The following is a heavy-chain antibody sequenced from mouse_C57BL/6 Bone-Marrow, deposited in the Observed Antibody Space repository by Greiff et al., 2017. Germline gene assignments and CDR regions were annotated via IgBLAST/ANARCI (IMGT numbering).Heavy chain of an antibody. Sequence: EVHLVESGPGLVKPSQSLSLTCSVTGYSITSGYYWNWIRQFPGNKLEWMGYISYDGSNNYNPSLKNRISITRDTSKNQFFLKLNSVTTEDTATYYCARNYGFAYWGQGTLVTVSA. J-gene: IGHJ3*01. CDR1: GYSITSGYY. CDR2: ISYDGSN. CDR3: ARNYGFAY. D-gene: IGHD2-1*01. V-gene: IGHV3-6*01.